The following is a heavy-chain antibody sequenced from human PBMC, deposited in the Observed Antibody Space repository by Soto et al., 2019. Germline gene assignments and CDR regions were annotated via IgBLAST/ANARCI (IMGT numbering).Heavy chain of an antibody. CDR1: GVTFSSYA. CDR2: IIPIADTT. V-gene: IGHV1-69*01. Sequence: QVQLVQSGAEVKKPGSSVKVSCKASGVTFSSYAISWVRQAPGQGLEWVGGIIPIADTTNYAQKFQGRVTITADESTSTAYRELSRLRSEDTAVYYCARSQGSSTSLDIYYDYYYGMDVGGQWTTVTVSS. J-gene: IGHJ6*02. D-gene: IGHD2-2*01. CDR3: ARSQGSSTSLDIYYDYYYGMDV.